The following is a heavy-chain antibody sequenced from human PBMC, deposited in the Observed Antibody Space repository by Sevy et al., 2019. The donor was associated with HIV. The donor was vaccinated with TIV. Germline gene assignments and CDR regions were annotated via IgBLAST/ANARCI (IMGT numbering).Heavy chain of an antibody. Sequence: GGFLRLSCVASGFTFSNYNINWVRQAPGKGLEWVSYISGLSNYIYYADSLGGRFTISRDNAKNSVYLQMNSLRTEDTAVYYCARGATSGWDYFDSWGQGTLVTVSS. CDR1: GFTFSNYN. CDR2: ISGLSNYI. J-gene: IGHJ4*02. CDR3: ARGATSGWDYFDS. D-gene: IGHD6-19*01. V-gene: IGHV3-21*06.